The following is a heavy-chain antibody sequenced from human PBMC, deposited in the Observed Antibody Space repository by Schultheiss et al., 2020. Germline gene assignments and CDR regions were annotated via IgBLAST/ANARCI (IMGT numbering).Heavy chain of an antibody. J-gene: IGHJ4*02. D-gene: IGHD1-26*01. Sequence: GGSLRLSCAASGFTFSDYYMNWVRQAPGKGLEWVSSISSSSSYIYYADSVKGRFTISRDNAKNSLYLQMNSLRAEDTAVYYCATGFYSGRSFGWGQGTLVTVSS. CDR3: ATGFYSGRSFG. CDR2: ISSSSSYI. CDR1: GFTFSDYY. V-gene: IGHV3-21*04.